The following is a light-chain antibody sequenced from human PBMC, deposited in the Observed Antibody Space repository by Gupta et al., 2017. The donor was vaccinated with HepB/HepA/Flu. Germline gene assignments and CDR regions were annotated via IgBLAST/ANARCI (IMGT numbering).Light chain of an antibody. V-gene: IGLV3-19*01. CDR3: NCRDSSGNVV. J-gene: IGLJ2*01. CDR1: SLRNYY. Sequence: SSALTQDPPVSVALGQTVRITCQGDSLRNYYASWFQQKPGQAPKLVLYGNNIRPSGIPDRLSGSNSGNTASLTIAGTQAEDEADYYCNCRDSSGNVVFGGGTRLTVL. CDR2: GNN.